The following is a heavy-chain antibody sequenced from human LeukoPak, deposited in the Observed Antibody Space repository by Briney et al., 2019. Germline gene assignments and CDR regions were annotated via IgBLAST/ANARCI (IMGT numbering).Heavy chain of an antibody. V-gene: IGHV1-69*13. CDR1: GYTFTSYY. D-gene: IGHD5-12*01. J-gene: IGHJ5*02. CDR3: ARDRPGSAYATENWFDP. Sequence: SVKVSCKASGYTFTSYYINWVRQAPGQGLEWMGGIIPIFGTANYAQKFQGRVTITADESTSTAYMELSSLRSEDTAVYYCARDRPGSAYATENWFDPWGQGTLATVYS. CDR2: IIPIFGTA.